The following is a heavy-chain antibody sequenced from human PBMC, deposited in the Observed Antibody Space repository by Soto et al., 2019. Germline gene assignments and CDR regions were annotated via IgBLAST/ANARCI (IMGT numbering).Heavy chain of an antibody. V-gene: IGHV4-34*01. CDR3: GHDFWSGYSTSYYYYMDV. D-gene: IGHD3-3*01. J-gene: IGHJ6*03. CDR2: INHSGST. Sequence: SETLSLTCAVYGGSFSGYYWSWIRQPPGKGLEWIGEINHSGSTNYNPSLKSRVTISVDTSKNQFSLKLSSVTAADTAVYYCGHDFWSGYSTSYYYYMDVWGKGTTVTVSS. CDR1: GGSFSGYY.